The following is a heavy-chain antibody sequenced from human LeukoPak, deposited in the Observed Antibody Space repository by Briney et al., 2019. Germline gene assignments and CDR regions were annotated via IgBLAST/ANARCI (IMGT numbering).Heavy chain of an antibody. J-gene: IGHJ3*02. D-gene: IGHD2-21*01. CDR3: ARDRLIGPYAFDI. Sequence: HPGGSLRLSCVNSGFTFSSHGMSWVRQAPGKGLEWVSGISSSGGSTYYADSVKGRFTISRDNSKNTLYLQMNSLRAEDTAVYYCARDRLIGPYAFDIWGQGTMVTVSS. V-gene: IGHV3-23*01. CDR2: ISSSGGST. CDR1: GFTFSSHG.